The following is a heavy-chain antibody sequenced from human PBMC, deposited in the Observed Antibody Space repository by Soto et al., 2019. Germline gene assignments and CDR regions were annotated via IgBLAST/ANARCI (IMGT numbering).Heavy chain of an antibody. CDR3: AKDLSERQFPWLCYFDY. J-gene: IGHJ4*02. Sequence: GGSLRLSCAASGFTFSSYGMHWVRQAPGKGLEWVAVISYDGSNKYYADSVKGRFTISRDNSKNTLYLQMNSLRAEDTAVYYCAKDLSERQFPWLCYFDYWGQGTLVTVSS. D-gene: IGHD2-21*01. V-gene: IGHV3-30*18. CDR2: ISYDGSNK. CDR1: GFTFSSYG.